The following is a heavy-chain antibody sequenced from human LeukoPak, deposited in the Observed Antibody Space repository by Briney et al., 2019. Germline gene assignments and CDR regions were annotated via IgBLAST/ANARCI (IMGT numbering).Heavy chain of an antibody. CDR1: GYTFTGYY. J-gene: IGHJ6*02. CDR2: INPNSGGT. V-gene: IGHV1-2*06. D-gene: IGHD6-13*01. CDR3: AKEWGSSWNPPYYFYYGMDV. Sequence: ASVKVSCKASGYTFTGYYMHWVRQAPGQGLEWMGRINPNSGGTNYAQKFQGRVTMTRDTSISTAYMELSRLRSDDTAVYYCAKEWGSSWNPPYYFYYGMDVWGQGTTVSVSS.